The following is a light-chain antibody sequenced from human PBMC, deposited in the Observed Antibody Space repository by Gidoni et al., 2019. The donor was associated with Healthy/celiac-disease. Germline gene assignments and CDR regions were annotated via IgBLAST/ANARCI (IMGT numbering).Light chain of an antibody. CDR2: GAS. J-gene: IGKJ1*01. CDR3: QQYNNWLPWT. CDR1: QRVSSN. V-gene: IGKV3-15*01. Sequence: EIVMTQSPATLSVSPGERATLSCRASQRVSSNLAWYQQKPGQAPRRLIYGASTRATGIPARFSGSGSGTEFTLTISSLQSEDFAVYYCQQYNNWLPWTFGQGTKVEIK.